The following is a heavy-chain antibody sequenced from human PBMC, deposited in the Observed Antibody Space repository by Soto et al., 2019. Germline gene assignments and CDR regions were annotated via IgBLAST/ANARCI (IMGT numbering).Heavy chain of an antibody. V-gene: IGHV3-21*01. D-gene: IGHD3-3*02. CDR2: ISSTGTYK. CDR1: GFMFSFFS. J-gene: IGHJ5*01. Sequence: VVPLRLSWAPSGFMFSFFSISWVLQAPGKGLEWVSSISSTGTYKYYEDSVKGRFTVSRDNAKNSLFLQLNRLRAEDTAVYYCARISRRNWFDSWGQGTLVTVSS. CDR3: ARISRRNWFDS.